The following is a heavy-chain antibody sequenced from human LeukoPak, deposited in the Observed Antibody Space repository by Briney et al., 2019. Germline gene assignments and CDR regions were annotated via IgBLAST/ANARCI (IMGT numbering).Heavy chain of an antibody. CDR3: ARSRQLDY. J-gene: IGHJ4*02. CDR1: GFTFSNLL. Sequence: GGSLRLSCASSGFTFSNLLMSWVRQAPGKGLEWVANINQDRSDKYYVDSVKGRFTISRDNAKNSLYLQMNSLRAEDTAVYYCARSRQLDYWGEGTLVTVSS. V-gene: IGHV3-7*05. D-gene: IGHD6-13*01. CDR2: INQDRSDK.